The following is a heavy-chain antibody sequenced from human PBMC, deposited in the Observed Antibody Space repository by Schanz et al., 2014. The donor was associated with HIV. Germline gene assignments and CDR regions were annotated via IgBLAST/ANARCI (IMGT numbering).Heavy chain of an antibody. J-gene: IGHJ4*02. CDR1: GGSFSSST. CDR2: IIPLFGTR. Sequence: QMPLVQSGAEVKKPGSSVKVSCKASGGSFSSSTISWVRQAPGQGLEWMGGIIPLFGTRNYAQMVQGRVTITADESTNTAYMELSSLRSEDTAVYYCASDLNTPEIVVLLDYWGQGTLVTVSS. CDR3: ASDLNTPEIVVLLDY. D-gene: IGHD3-22*01. V-gene: IGHV1-69*01.